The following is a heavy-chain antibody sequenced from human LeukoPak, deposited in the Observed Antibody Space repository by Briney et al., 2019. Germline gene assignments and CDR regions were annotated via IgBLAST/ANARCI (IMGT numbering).Heavy chain of an antibody. J-gene: IGHJ4*02. D-gene: IGHD3-9*01. V-gene: IGHV3-7*01. CDR3: ASGLRYLDWLFSSGDY. CDR2: IKQDGSEK. CDR1: GFTFSSYW. Sequence: GGSLRLSCAASGFTFSSYWMSWVRQAPGKGLEWVANIKQDGSEKYYVDSVKGRFTISRDNAKNSLYLQMNSLRAEDTAVYYCASGLRYLDWLFSSGDYWGQGTLVTVSS.